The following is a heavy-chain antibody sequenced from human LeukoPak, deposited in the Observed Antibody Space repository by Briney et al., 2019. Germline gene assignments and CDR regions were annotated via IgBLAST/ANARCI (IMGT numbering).Heavy chain of an antibody. CDR1: GFTFSSYS. V-gene: IGHV3-21*01. D-gene: IGHD4-17*01. J-gene: IGHJ2*01. CDR2: ISSSSSYI. CDR3: AREIGSDYGGRYFDL. Sequence: GGSPRLSCAASGFTFSSYSMNWVRQAPGKGLEWVSSISSSSSYIYYADSVKGRFTISRDNAKNSLYLQMNSLRAEDTAVYYCAREIGSDYGGRYFDLWGRGTLVTVSS.